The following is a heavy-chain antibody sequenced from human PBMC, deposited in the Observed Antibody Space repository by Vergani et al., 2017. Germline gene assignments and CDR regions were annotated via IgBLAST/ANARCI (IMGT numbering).Heavy chain of an antibody. CDR1: GYTFTSDD. Sequence: QVQLVQSGAEVKKPGASVKVSCKASGYTFTSDDINWVRQATGQGLEWMGWMNPISGNTGYAQNLQGRLTITRDTSVNTAYMELSSLTSEDMAVYYCARDPTVTTSDWFDPWGQGTLVTVSS. J-gene: IGHJ5*02. CDR3: ARDPTVTTSDWFDP. CDR2: MNPISGNT. D-gene: IGHD4-17*01. V-gene: IGHV1-8*03.